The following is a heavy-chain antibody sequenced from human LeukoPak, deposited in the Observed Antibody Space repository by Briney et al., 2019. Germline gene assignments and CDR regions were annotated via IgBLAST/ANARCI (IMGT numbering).Heavy chain of an antibody. CDR3: ARDGRP. Sequence: GGSLRLSCAGSGFRVSDYYMSWFRQAPGKGLEWVSVIYRSGSTYYADSVKGRFTISRDNSKNTLYLQMNSLRAEDTAVYYCARDGRPWGQGTLVTVSS. V-gene: IGHV3-53*01. CDR2: IYRSGST. CDR1: GFRVSDYY. J-gene: IGHJ4*02.